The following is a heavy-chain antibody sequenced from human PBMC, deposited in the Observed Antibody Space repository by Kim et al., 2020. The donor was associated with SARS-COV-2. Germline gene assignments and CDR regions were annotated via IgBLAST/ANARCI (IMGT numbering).Heavy chain of an antibody. CDR2: IYYSGST. J-gene: IGHJ6*02. Sequence: SETLSLTCTVSGGSISSSSYYWGWIRQPPGKGLEWIGSIYYSGSTYYNPSLKSRVTISVDTSKNQFSLKLSSVTAADTAVYYCAGEGIEVAGTSLPRYYYYGMDVWGQGTTVTVSS. D-gene: IGHD6-19*01. V-gene: IGHV4-39*01. CDR1: GGSISSSSYY. CDR3: AGEGIEVAGTSLPRYYYYGMDV.